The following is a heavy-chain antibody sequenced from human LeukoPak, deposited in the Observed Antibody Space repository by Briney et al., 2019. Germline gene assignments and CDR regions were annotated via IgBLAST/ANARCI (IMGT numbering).Heavy chain of an antibody. CDR3: AKDSLARGY. J-gene: IGHJ4*02. V-gene: IGHV3-53*01. CDR1: GFTVSSNY. Sequence: SGGSLRLSCAASGFTVSSNYMTWVRQAPGKGLEWVSVIYKSAITYYADTVRGRFTISRDNSKNTLYLQMNNLRADDTAVYYCAKDSLARGYWGQGTLVTVSS. CDR2: IYKSAIT.